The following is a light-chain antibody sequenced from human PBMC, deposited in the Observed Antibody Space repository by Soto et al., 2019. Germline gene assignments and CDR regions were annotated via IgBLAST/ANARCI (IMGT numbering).Light chain of an antibody. CDR1: SGDIGSYNR. CDR3: NSYATGNTRV. J-gene: IGLJ1*01. CDR2: EVS. V-gene: IGLV2-14*01. Sequence: QSVLTQPASVSGSPGQSITISCTGTSGDIGSYNRVSWYQQHPGKAPKVLISEVSNRPSGVSNRFSGSKSGNTASLTISGLQAEDEADYYCNSYATGNTRVFGTGTKVTVL.